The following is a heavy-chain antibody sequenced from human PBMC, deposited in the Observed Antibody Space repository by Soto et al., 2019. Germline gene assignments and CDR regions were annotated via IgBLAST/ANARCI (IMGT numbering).Heavy chain of an antibody. Sequence: QVQLVQSGAEVKKPGSSVKVSCKASGGTFSSYAISWVRQAPGQGLEWMGGIIPIFATAHYAQKFQGRVTMTADESTSTAYMELSSLRSEDTAVYYCAREGYGDYGTPFDYWGQGTLVSVSS. CDR2: IIPIFATA. CDR1: GGTFSSYA. CDR3: AREGYGDYGTPFDY. J-gene: IGHJ4*02. V-gene: IGHV1-69*01. D-gene: IGHD4-17*01.